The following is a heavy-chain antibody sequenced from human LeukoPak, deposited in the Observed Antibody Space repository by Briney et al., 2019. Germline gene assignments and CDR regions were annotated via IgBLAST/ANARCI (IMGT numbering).Heavy chain of an antibody. Sequence: ASVKVSCKASGGTFSSYAISWVRQAPGQGLEWMGGSIPIFGTANYAQKFQGRVTITADESTSTAYMELSSLRSEDTAVYYCARDLMTTVTTGEFDPWGQGTLVTVSS. CDR3: ARDLMTTVTTGEFDP. CDR2: SIPIFGTA. CDR1: GGTFSSYA. J-gene: IGHJ5*02. V-gene: IGHV1-69*13. D-gene: IGHD4-17*01.